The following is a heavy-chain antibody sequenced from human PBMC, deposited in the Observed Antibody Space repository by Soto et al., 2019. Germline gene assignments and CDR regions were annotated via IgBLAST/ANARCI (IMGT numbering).Heavy chain of an antibody. D-gene: IGHD2-15*01. J-gene: IGHJ6*02. CDR2: IYYSGST. CDR1: GGSISSSSYY. V-gene: IGHV4-39*01. Sequence: SETLSLTCTVSGGSISSSSYYWGWIRQPPGKGLEWIGSIYYSGSTYYNPSLKSRVTISVDTSKNQFSLKLSSVTAADTAVYYCASECSGRSCYSKDYGMDVWGQGTTVTVSS. CDR3: ASECSGRSCYSKDYGMDV.